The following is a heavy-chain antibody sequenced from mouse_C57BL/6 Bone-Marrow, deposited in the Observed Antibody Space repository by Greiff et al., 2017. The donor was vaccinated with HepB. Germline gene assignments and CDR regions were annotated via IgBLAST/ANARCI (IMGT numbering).Heavy chain of an antibody. Sequence: EVKVEESGGGLVQPGGSLSLSCAASGFTFTDYYMSWVRQPPGKALEWLGFIRNKANGYTTEYSASVKGRFTISRDNSQSILYLQMNALRAEDSATYYCARYEGGYDGLGTFDYWGQGTTLTVSS. J-gene: IGHJ2*01. CDR2: IRNKANGYTT. CDR3: ARYEGGYDGLGTFDY. V-gene: IGHV7-3*01. CDR1: GFTFTDYY. D-gene: IGHD2-3*01.